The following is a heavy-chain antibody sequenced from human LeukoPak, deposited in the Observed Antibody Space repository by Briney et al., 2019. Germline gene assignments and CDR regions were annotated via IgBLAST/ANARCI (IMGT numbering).Heavy chain of an antibody. D-gene: IGHD3-22*01. CDR2: IKSKTDGGTT. J-gene: IGHJ4*02. CDR1: KFAFNNAW. Sequence: GGSLRLSCAASKFAFNNAWMSWFRQAPGKGLEWVGHIKSKTDGGTTDYAAPVQGRFTISRDDSKDRLYLQMNSLKTEDTAVYYCTAVPNDSAVWGQGTLVTVSS. CDR3: TAVPNDSAV. V-gene: IGHV3-15*01.